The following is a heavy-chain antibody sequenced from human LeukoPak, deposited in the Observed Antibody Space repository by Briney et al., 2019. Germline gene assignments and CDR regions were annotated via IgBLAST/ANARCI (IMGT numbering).Heavy chain of an antibody. CDR2: ISSSGST. CDR1: GGSISSGGYF. D-gene: IGHD1-1*01. CDR3: ARADNLNAFDY. Sequence: PSETLSLTCTVSGGSISSGGYFWSWIRQHPGNGLEWIGSISSSGSTLYSPSLKRRVTISVDTSKNQFSLNLSSVTAADTAVYYCARADNLNAFDYWGQGTRVTVSS. J-gene: IGHJ4*02. V-gene: IGHV4-31*03.